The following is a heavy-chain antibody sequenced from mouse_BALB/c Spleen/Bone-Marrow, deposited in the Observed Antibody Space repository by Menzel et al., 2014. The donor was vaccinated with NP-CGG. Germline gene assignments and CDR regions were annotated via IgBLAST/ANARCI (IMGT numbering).Heavy chain of an antibody. CDR3: ASPSYYGNYEGFAY. CDR2: ISTYSGNT. Sequence: VQRVESGPELVRPGVSVKISCKGSGYTFTDYAMHWVKQSHAKSLEWIGVISTYSGNTNYNQKFKGKATMTVDKSSSTAYMELARLTSEDSAIYYCASPSYYGNYEGFAYWGQGTLVTVSA. J-gene: IGHJ3*01. V-gene: IGHV1-67*01. D-gene: IGHD2-1*01. CDR1: GYTFTDYA.